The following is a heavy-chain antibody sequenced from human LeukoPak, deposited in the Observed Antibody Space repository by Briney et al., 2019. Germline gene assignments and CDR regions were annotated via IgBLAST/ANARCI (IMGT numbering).Heavy chain of an antibody. CDR2: ISWNSGII. Sequence: PGRSLRLSCAASGFTFDDYSMHWVRQAPGKGLEWVSGISWNSGIIDYADSVKGRFTISRDSAKNSLYLQMNSLRAEDTALYYCAKDMGSGYSYAMDVWGQGATVTVSS. D-gene: IGHD6-19*01. CDR1: GFTFDDYS. J-gene: IGHJ6*02. V-gene: IGHV3-9*01. CDR3: AKDMGSGYSYAMDV.